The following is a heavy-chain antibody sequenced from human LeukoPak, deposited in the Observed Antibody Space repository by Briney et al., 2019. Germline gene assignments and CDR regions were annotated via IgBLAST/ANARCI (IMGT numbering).Heavy chain of an antibody. Sequence: PGGSLRLSCAASGFVFSTYAMSWVRQAPGRGLERVSGISGSGASTYSANSVKGRFTISRDNSKNTLDLQMNSLRAEDTAIYYCVKDRYSSAYYFENWGQGTLVTVSS. D-gene: IGHD5-18*01. CDR3: VKDRYSSAYYFEN. V-gene: IGHV3-23*01. CDR2: ISGSGAST. CDR1: GFVFSTYA. J-gene: IGHJ4*02.